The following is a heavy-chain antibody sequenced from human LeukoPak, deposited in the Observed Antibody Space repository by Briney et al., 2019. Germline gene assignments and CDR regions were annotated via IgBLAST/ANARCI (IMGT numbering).Heavy chain of an antibody. J-gene: IGHJ3*02. CDR3: ARGYCGGDCYPTERAFDI. D-gene: IGHD2-21*02. CDR2: IYYSGST. Sequence: SETLSLTCTVSGGSISSSSYYWGWIRQPPGKGLEWIGSIYYSGSTYYNPSLKSRVTISVDTSKNQFSLKLSSVTAADTAVYYCARGYCGGDCYPTERAFDIWGQGTMVTVSS. CDR1: GGSISSSSYY. V-gene: IGHV4-39*07.